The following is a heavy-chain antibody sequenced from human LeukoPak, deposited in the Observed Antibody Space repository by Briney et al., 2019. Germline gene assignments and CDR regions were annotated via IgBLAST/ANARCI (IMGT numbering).Heavy chain of an antibody. CDR2: IHYSGST. CDR3: ARSTLSSGWYHY. Sequence: PSETLSLTCTVSGGSISSYSWSWVRQPPGKGLEWIGYIHYSGSTNYNPSLKSRVTISEDTSKNQFSLKLSSVTAADTAVYYCARSTLSSGWYHYWGQGTLVTVSS. J-gene: IGHJ4*02. V-gene: IGHV4-59*01. CDR1: GGSISSYS. D-gene: IGHD6-19*01.